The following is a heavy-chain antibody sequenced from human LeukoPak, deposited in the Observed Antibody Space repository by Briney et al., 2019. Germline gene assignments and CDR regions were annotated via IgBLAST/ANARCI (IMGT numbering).Heavy chain of an antibody. CDR2: ITVSSGTR. Sequence: GGSLRLSCTASGFNFNTYAMTWVRQAPGRGLEWVSSITVSSGTRNYADSMKGRFTISRDNSKNTLYLQMNSLRVEDTAIYYCAKDPNGDYIVAFDSWGQGTLVTVSS. J-gene: IGHJ3*02. V-gene: IGHV3-23*01. CDR3: AKDPNGDYIVAFDS. D-gene: IGHD2-8*01. CDR1: GFNFNTYA.